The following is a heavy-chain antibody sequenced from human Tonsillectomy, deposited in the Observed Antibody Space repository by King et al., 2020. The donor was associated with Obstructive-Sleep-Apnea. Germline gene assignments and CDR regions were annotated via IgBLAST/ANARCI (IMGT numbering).Heavy chain of an antibody. CDR1: GFTLSGSV. J-gene: IGHJ4*02. D-gene: IGHD5-18*01. CDR2: LSIAGNNR. Sequence: VQLVESGGGVVQPGRSLRLSCAASGFTLSGSVMHWVRQAPGKGLEWVAVLSIAGNNRYYASSVKGRFTISRDNSKNTLYLQMNSLRPEDTAVYYCARDRGLWSDFDYGGQGTLVSVSA. V-gene: IGHV3-30*04. CDR3: ARDRGLWSDFDY.